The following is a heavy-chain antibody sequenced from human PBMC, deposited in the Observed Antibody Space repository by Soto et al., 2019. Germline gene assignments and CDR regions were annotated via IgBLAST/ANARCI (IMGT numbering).Heavy chain of an antibody. CDR3: ARDNNDFWSLYPLAFDY. CDR1: GGSLSKYY. CDR2: ISTSGHV. D-gene: IGHD3-3*01. V-gene: IGHV4-4*07. Sequence: SETLSLTCSVSGGSLSKYYWSWIRQPAGKGLEWIGRISTSGHVVSKVSLRSRLTMSVDMSNNHFSLKLTSVTAADTAVYYCARDNNDFWSLYPLAFDYWGQGALVTSPQ. J-gene: IGHJ4*02.